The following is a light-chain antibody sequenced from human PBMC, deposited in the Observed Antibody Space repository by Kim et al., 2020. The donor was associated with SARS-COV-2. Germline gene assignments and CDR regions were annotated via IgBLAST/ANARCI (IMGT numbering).Light chain of an antibody. V-gene: IGKV3-20*01. CDR3: QQYDSSPRT. CDR1: QSLSNTN. Sequence: EVVLTQFPGTLSLSPGERATLSCRASQSLSNTNLVWYQQRSGQPPRLLIYGASTRATGIPDRFSGSGSGTDFTLTINRLEPEDFAVYYCQQYDSSPRTFGQGTKVELK. CDR2: GAS. J-gene: IGKJ1*01.